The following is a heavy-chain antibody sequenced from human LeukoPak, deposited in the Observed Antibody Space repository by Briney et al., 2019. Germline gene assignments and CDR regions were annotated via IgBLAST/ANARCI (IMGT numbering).Heavy chain of an antibody. D-gene: IGHD6-6*01. V-gene: IGHV4-59*08. Sequence: SETLCLTCTVSGGSISSYYWSWIRQPPGKGLEWIGYIYYSGSTNYNPSLKSRVTISVDTSKNQFSLKLTSVTAADTAVYYCARHPASRSLLAAPGAFDIWPEKPILSVSS. J-gene: IGHJ3*02. CDR1: GGSISSYY. CDR3: ARHPASRSLLAAPGAFDI. CDR2: IYYSGST.